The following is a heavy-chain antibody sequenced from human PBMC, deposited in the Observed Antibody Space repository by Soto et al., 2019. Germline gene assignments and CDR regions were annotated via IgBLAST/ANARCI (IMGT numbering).Heavy chain of an antibody. D-gene: IGHD6-19*01. J-gene: IGHJ4*02. Sequence: SVKVSCKASGGTFSSYAISWVRQAPGQGLEWMGGIIPIFGTANYAQKFQGRVTITADESTSTAYMELSSLRSEDTAVYYCARGEGIAVAGTRPYYFDYWGQGTLVTVSS. CDR3: ARGEGIAVAGTRPYYFDY. V-gene: IGHV1-69*13. CDR1: GGTFSSYA. CDR2: IIPIFGTA.